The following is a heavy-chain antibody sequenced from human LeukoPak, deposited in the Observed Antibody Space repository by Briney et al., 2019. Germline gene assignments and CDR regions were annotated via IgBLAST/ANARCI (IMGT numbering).Heavy chain of an antibody. D-gene: IGHD2-21*02. CDR3: ARLPPRCGDCYSASDY. J-gene: IGHJ4*02. CDR1: GYTFTSYG. V-gene: IGHV1-18*01. CDR2: ISAYNGST. Sequence: GASVKVSCKASGYTFTSYGISWVRQAPGQGLEWMGWISAYNGSTNYAQKLQGRVTMTTDTSTSTAYMELRSLRSDDTAVYYCARLPPRCGDCYSASDYWGQGTLVTVSS.